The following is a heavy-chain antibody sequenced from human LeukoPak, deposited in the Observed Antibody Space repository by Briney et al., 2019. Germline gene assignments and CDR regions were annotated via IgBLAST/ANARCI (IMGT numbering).Heavy chain of an antibody. J-gene: IGHJ4*02. CDR1: GGSFSVCY. CDR3: ARGAKFYYDILTGYYFDY. D-gene: IGHD3-9*01. CDR2: INHSGST. Sequence: SETLSLTCGVYGGSFSVCYWNWIRQPPGKGLEWIGEINHSGSTNYNPSLKSRVTISIDTSKNQFSLKLSSVSAADTAVYYCARGAKFYYDILTGYYFDYWGQGTLVTVSA. V-gene: IGHV4-34*01.